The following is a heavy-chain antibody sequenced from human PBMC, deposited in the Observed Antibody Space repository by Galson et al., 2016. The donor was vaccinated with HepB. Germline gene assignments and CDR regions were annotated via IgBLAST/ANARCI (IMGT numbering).Heavy chain of an antibody. Sequence: SLRLSCAASGFTFSTYSMNWVRQAPGKGLEWASFISITSGYKYYADSLKGRVTISRDNAKNSLYLQMNSLRDEDTAVYYCARPPEGDRRYFDLWGRGTLVTVSS. CDR2: ISITSGYK. CDR3: ARPPEGDRRYFDL. V-gene: IGHV3-21*01. D-gene: IGHD3-16*01. CDR1: GFTFSTYS. J-gene: IGHJ2*01.